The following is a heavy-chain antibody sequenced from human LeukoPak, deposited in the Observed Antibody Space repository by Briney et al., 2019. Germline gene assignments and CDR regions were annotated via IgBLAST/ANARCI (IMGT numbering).Heavy chain of an antibody. CDR1: GFTSSSYG. CDR3: AKDRGLYSDY. Sequence: GRSLRLSCAASGFTSSSYGMHWVRQAPGKGLEWVAVISYDGSNKYYADSVKGRFTISRDNSKNTLYLQMNSLRAEDTAVYYCAKDRGLYSDYWGQGTLVTVSS. V-gene: IGHV3-30*18. D-gene: IGHD2-8*01. CDR2: ISYDGSNK. J-gene: IGHJ4*02.